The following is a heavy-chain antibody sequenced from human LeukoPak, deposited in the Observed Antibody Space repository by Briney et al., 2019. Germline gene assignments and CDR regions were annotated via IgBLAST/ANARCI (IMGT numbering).Heavy chain of an antibody. D-gene: IGHD1-26*01. J-gene: IGHJ4*02. CDR3: ARRSGSYGDFDY. V-gene: IGHV3-7*03. Sequence: GGSLRLSCAASGFTFSNNWMTWVRQAPGKGLEWVASVKKDASEKYYVDSVKGRFTISRDNAKNSLYLQMNSLRAEDTAVYYCARRSGSYGDFDYWGQGTLVTVSS. CDR1: GFTFSNNW. CDR2: VKKDASEK.